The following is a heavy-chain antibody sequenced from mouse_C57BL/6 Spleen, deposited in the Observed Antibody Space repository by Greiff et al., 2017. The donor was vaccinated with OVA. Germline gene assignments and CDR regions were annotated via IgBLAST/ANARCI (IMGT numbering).Heavy chain of an antibody. CDR1: GYTFTSYW. Sequence: QVQLQQPGAELVRPGTSVKLSCKASGYTFTSYWMHWVKQRPGQGLEWIGVIDPSDSYTNYNQKFKGKATLTVDTSSSTAYMQLSSLTSEDSAVDYCARTYYGKGYAMDYWGQGTSVTVSS. CDR2: IDPSDSYT. D-gene: IGHD2-10*01. J-gene: IGHJ4*01. CDR3: ARTYYGKGYAMDY. V-gene: IGHV1-59*01.